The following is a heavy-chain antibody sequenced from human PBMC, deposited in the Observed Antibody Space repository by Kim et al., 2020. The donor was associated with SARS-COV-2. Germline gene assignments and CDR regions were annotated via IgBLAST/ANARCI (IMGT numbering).Heavy chain of an antibody. CDR1: GFTFSDSA. J-gene: IGHJ3*02. V-gene: IGHV3-73*01. D-gene: IGHD1-1*01. CDR3: TRVPGTKLAFWDAFV. CDR2: IRRKVNGYAT. Sequence: GGSLRLSCGASGFTFSDSAMHWVRRASGKGLEWLGRIRRKVNGYATAYSASVRGRFTISRDDSRNTAYLQMNSLKTEDTAVYYCTRVPGTKLAFWDAFV.